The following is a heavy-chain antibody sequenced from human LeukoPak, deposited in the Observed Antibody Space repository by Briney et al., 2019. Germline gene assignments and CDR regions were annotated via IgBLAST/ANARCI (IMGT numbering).Heavy chain of an antibody. CDR1: GFSFSSYG. CDR3: ARGGTEWPIDY. Sequence: GGSLRLSCAASGFSFSSYGMLWVRQAPGKGLEWVSVIWYDGSNKYYADSVKGRFTISRDNSKNTLYLQMNSLRAEDTDVYYCARGGTEWPIDYWGQGTLVTVSS. J-gene: IGHJ4*02. CDR2: IWYDGSNK. D-gene: IGHD1/OR15-1a*01. V-gene: IGHV3-33*01.